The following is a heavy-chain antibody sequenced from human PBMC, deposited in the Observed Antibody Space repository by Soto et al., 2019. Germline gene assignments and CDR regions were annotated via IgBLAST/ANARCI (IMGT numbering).Heavy chain of an antibody. CDR1: YA. J-gene: IGHJ6*02. CDR3: AKGSYSNYASYYYGMDV. D-gene: IGHD4-4*01. Sequence: YAMSWVRQAPGKGLEWVSAISGSGGSTYYADSVKGRFTISRDNSKNTLYLQMNSLRAEDTAVYYCAKGSYSNYASYYYGMDVWGQGTTVTVSS. CDR2: ISGSGGST. V-gene: IGHV3-23*01.